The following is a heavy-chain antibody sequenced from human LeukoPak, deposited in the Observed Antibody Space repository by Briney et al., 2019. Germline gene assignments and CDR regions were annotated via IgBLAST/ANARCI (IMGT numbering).Heavy chain of an antibody. V-gene: IGHV1-46*01. D-gene: IGHD3-9*01. CDR2: INASGGST. J-gene: IGHJ5*02. CDR1: GYTFTSYF. Sequence: SVKVSCKASGYTFTSYFARWVRQAPGQGLEWMGIINASGGSTSYAQKFQGRVTMTTDASTSTAYMELRSLRSDDTAVYYCARARLLRYYDWLLYHSNWFDPWGQGTLVTVSS. CDR3: ARARLLRYYDWLLYHSNWFDP.